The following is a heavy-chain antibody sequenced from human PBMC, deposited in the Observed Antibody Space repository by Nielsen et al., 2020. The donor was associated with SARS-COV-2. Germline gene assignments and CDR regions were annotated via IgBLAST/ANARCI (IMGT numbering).Heavy chain of an antibody. J-gene: IGHJ4*02. CDR3: ARARPSGIAVAGTVDY. Sequence: ASVKVSCKASGYTFTSYDINWVRQATGQGLEWMGWMNPNSGNTGYAQKFQGRVTMTRDTSISTAYMELSRLRSDDTAVYYCARARPSGIAVAGTVDYWGQGTLVTVSS. CDR2: MNPNSGNT. V-gene: IGHV1-8*01. CDR1: GYTFTSYD. D-gene: IGHD6-19*01.